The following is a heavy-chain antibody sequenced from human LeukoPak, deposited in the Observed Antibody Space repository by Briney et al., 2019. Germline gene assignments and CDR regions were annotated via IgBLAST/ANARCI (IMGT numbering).Heavy chain of an antibody. J-gene: IGHJ4*02. D-gene: IGHD5-24*01. V-gene: IGHV3-64D*09. CDR2: ISNNGGST. CDR1: GFTFSNYA. CDR3: VKGRDGYNLCDY. Sequence: PGGSHRLSCSASGFTFSNYAMHWVRQAPGKGLEYVSAISNNGGSTYYADSVKGRFTISRDNSKNTLYLQMSSLRAEDTAVYYCVKGRDGYNLCDYWGQGTLVTVSS.